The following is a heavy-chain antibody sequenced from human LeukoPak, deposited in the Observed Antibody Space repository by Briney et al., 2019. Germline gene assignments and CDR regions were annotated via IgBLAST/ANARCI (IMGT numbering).Heavy chain of an antibody. CDR2: INPNSGGT. CDR3: ARGSTYYDFWSGYSDFDY. J-gene: IGHJ4*02. Sequence: ASVKVSCKASGYTFTGCYMHWVRQAPGQGLEWMGRINPNSGGTNYAQKFQGRVTMTRDTSISTAYMELSRLRSDDTAVYYCARGSTYYDFWSGYSDFDYWGQGTLVTVSS. V-gene: IGHV1-2*06. D-gene: IGHD3-3*01. CDR1: GYTFTGCY.